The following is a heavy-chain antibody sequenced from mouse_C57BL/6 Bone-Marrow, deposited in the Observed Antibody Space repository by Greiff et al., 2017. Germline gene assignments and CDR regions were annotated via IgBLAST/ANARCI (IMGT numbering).Heavy chain of an antibody. J-gene: IGHJ2*01. CDR3: TRGYDGSTYYVDY. CDR2: IDPETGGT. CDR1: GYTFTDYE. D-gene: IGHD2-3*01. Sequence: QVQLKLSGAELVRPGASVTLSCKASGYTFTDYEMHWVKQTPVHGLEWIGAIDPETGGTAYNQKFKGKAILTADKSSSTAYMELRSLTSEDSAVYYCTRGYDGSTYYVDYWGQGTTLTVSS. V-gene: IGHV1-15*01.